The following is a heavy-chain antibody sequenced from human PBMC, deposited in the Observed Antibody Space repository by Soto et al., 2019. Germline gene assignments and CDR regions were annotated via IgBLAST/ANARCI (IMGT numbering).Heavy chain of an antibody. CDR1: GGSFSSYA. Sequence: QVQLVQSGAEVKKPGSSVKVSSKASGGSFSSYAISWVRQAPGQGLEWMGGIIPVFGSANYAQKFQGRVTIIADESTSTAYMELTSLRSEDTAVYYCATEAAAGKGYWGQGTLVTVSS. J-gene: IGHJ4*02. CDR3: ATEAAAGKGY. D-gene: IGHD6-13*01. V-gene: IGHV1-69*01. CDR2: IIPVFGSA.